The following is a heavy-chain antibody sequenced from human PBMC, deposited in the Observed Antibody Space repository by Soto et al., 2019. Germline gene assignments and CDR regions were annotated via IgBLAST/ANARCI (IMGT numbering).Heavy chain of an antibody. CDR2: ISSDGRNT. Sequence: EVQLVESGGGLVQPGGSLRLSCAASGFAFSSYWMQWVRQPPGKGPVWVSRISSDGRNTTYADPVKGRFTISRDNAKNTVHLQMTSLTYDDTAVYYCFKASTGSGVGGYRWGQGTLVTVSS. CDR3: FKASTGSGVGGYR. J-gene: IGHJ5*02. D-gene: IGHD2-8*01. V-gene: IGHV3-74*03. CDR1: GFAFSSYW.